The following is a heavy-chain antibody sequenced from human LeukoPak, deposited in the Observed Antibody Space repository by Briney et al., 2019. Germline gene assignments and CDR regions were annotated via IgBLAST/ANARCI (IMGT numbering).Heavy chain of an antibody. J-gene: IGHJ4*02. CDR1: GFTFSNYW. CDR3: AKDMTGPVDY. V-gene: IGHV3-74*01. Sequence: PGGSLRLSCAASGFTFSNYWMHWVRQAPGKGLVWVSRINSDGSSTNYADSVKGRFTISRDNAKNTLYLQMNRLRAEDTAVYYCAKDMTGPVDYWGQGTLVTVSS. CDR2: INSDGSST. D-gene: IGHD3-9*01.